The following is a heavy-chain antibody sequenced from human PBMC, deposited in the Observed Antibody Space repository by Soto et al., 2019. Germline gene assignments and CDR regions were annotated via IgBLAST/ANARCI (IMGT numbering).Heavy chain of an antibody. CDR3: TTNAMITFGGVIVPNWFER. Sequence: GGSLRLSCAASGFSFSNAWMSWVRQAPGKGLEWVGHIKTKTDDETTDYAAPVKGRFTISKDDSKNTLYLQMNSLKTEDTAVYYRTTNAMITFGGVIVPNWFERWGQGTLVTV. CDR1: GFSFSNAW. V-gene: IGHV3-15*01. CDR2: IKTKTDDETT. D-gene: IGHD3-16*02. J-gene: IGHJ5*02.